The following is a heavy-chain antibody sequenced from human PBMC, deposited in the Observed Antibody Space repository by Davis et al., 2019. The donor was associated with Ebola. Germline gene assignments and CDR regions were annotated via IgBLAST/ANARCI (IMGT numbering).Heavy chain of an antibody. Sequence: GESLKISCAASGFTFSSYAMHWVRQAPGKGLEWVAVISYDGSNNYYADSVKGRFTISRDNSKNTLYLQMNSLRAEDTAVYYCARDQGRWELLGGFDYWGQGTLVTVSS. CDR3: ARDQGRWELLGGFDY. CDR2: ISYDGSNN. CDR1: GFTFSSYA. V-gene: IGHV3-30-3*01. J-gene: IGHJ4*02. D-gene: IGHD1-26*01.